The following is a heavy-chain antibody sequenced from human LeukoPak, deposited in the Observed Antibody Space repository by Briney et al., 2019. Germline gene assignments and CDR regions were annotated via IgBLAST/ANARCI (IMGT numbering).Heavy chain of an antibody. CDR2: INHSGST. Sequence: SETLSLTCTVSGGSISSSSYYWGWIRQPPGKGLEWIGEINHSGSTNYNPSLKSRVTISVDTSKNQFSLKLSSVTAADTAVYYCARSYAHAYWGQGTLVTVSS. CDR3: ARSYAHAY. CDR1: GGSISSSSYY. J-gene: IGHJ4*02. D-gene: IGHD2-2*01. V-gene: IGHV4-39*07.